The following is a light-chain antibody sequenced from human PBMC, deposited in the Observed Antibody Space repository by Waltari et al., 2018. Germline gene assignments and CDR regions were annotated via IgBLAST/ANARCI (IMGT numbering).Light chain of an antibody. CDR1: PSVSSSY. CDR3: QQYVTSPLA. Sequence: EIVVTQSPGTLSLSPGERATLSCRASPSVSSSYLAWYQQKPGQAPRLLIYGASSRATGIPDRFSGSGSGTDFTLTISRLEPEDFAVYYCQQYVTSPLAFGQGTRLEIK. V-gene: IGKV3-20*01. CDR2: GAS. J-gene: IGKJ5*01.